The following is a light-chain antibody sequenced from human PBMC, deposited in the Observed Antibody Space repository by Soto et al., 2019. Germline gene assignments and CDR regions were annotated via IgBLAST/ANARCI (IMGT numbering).Light chain of an antibody. J-gene: IGLJ1*01. CDR1: SSDAGAFGF. Sequence: QSALAQPRSVSGSPGQSVTISCTRTSSDAGAFGFVSWFQQHPGKAPKLIMYYTSERPSGVPDRFSGSKSGNTVSLTISGLQAEDEADYYCCSYAGSYSYVFGTGTKLTVL. V-gene: IGLV2-11*01. CDR2: YTS. CDR3: CSYAGSYSYV.